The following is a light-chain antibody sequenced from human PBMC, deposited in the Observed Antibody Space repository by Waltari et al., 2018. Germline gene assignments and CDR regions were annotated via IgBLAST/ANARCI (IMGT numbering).Light chain of an antibody. V-gene: IGLV2-8*01. CDR2: DVT. J-gene: IGLJ3*02. CDR3: CSYAGADSLL. CDR1: HTAVGAFQY. Sequence: QSALTQPPSASGSLGQSVTISCTGTHTAVGAFQYVPWYQQYPGKAPKLLIYDVTKRPSGVSDRFSGSKSGRTASLTVSGLQPEDEAIYSCCSYAGADSLLFGGGTKLTVL.